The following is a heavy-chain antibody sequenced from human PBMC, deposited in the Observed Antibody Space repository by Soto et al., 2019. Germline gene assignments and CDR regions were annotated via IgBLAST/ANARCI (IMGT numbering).Heavy chain of an antibody. V-gene: IGHV3-48*01. CDR2: ISSSSSTI. D-gene: IGHD2-2*01. J-gene: IGHJ6*03. CDR1: GFTFSSYS. Sequence: PGGSLRLSCAASGFTFSSYSMNWVRQAPGKGLEWVSYISSSSSTIYYADSVKGWFTTSRDNSKNTLYLQMNSLRAEDTAVYYCAKLVCSRTSCPMSFYYYMDVWGNGTTVTVSS. CDR3: AKLVCSRTSCPMSFYYYMDV.